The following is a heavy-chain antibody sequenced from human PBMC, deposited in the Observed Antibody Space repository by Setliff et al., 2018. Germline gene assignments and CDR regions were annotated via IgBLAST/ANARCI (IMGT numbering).Heavy chain of an antibody. CDR2: ISAYNGNT. V-gene: IGHV1-18*01. J-gene: IGHJ4*02. CDR3: ARGASLTVADRGSFAF. CDR1: GYTFTSYG. Sequence: GASVKVSCKASGYTFTSYGISWVRQAPGQGLEWMGWISAYNGNTNYAQKLQGRVTMTTDTSTSTAYMELRSLRSGDTAVYYCARGASLTVADRGSFAFWGQGTLVTVSS. D-gene: IGHD6-19*01.